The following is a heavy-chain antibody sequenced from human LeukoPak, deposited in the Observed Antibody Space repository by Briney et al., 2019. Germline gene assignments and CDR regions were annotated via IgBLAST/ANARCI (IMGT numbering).Heavy chain of an antibody. CDR2: INPNSGGT. D-gene: IGHD5-12*01. Sequence: ASVKVSCKASGYTFTSYAMNWVRQAPGQGLEWMGWINPNSGGTNYAQKFQGRVTMTRDTSISTAYMELSRLRSDDTAVYYCARDSGYSGYDFNYWGQGTLVTVSS. CDR1: GYTFTSYA. J-gene: IGHJ4*02. V-gene: IGHV1-2*02. CDR3: ARDSGYSGYDFNY.